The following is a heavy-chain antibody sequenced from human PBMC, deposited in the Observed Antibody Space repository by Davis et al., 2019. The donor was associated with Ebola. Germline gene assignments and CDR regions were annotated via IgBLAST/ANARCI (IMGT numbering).Heavy chain of an antibody. CDR3: ATTQWLGEFDN. CDR2: IYDQST. J-gene: IGHJ4*02. D-gene: IGHD6-19*01. CDR1: GFTVSSNP. V-gene: IGHV3-53*05. Sequence: GESLKLSCTASGFTVSSNPMSWVRQAPGKGLEWVSVIYDQSTAYAAAVRGRFIISRDKSNNTLYLDMSSLRVDDTAVYYCATTQWLGEFDNWGQGTLVTVSS.